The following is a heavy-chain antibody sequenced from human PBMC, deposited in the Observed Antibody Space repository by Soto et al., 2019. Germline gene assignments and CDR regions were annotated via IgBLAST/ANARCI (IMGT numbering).Heavy chain of an antibody. V-gene: IGHV1-2*04. D-gene: IGHD3-10*01. CDR3: ARDMVLLWFGELPKYGMDV. CDR1: GYTFTGYY. CDR2: INPNSGGT. Sequence: ASVKVSCKASGYTFTGYYMHWVRQAPGQGLEWVGWINPNSGGTNYAQKFQGWVTMTRDTSISTAYMELSRLRSDDTAVYYCARDMVLLWFGELPKYGMDVWGQGTTVTVSS. J-gene: IGHJ6*02.